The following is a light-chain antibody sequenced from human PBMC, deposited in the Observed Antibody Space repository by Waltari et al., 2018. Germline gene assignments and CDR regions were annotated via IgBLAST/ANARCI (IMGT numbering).Light chain of an antibody. Sequence: QSVLTQPPSVSAAPGQKVSISCSGSTPNIGNNYVSWYQQFPGTAPKLLIYEGLRRPAGDPDRLPGSKSGASATLDITGLQTGDEADYYCGTWDSSLGVGVLGGGTRVTVL. V-gene: IGLV1-51*01. CDR1: TPNIGNNY. J-gene: IGLJ3*02. CDR2: EGL. CDR3: GTWDSSLGVGV.